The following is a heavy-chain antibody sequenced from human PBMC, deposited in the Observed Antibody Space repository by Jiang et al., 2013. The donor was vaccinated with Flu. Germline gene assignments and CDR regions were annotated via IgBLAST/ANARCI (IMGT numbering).Heavy chain of an antibody. Sequence: GAEVKKPGESLKISCKASGYSFTSYWFGWVRQMPGKDLEWMGLIYPGESDTRYSPSFQGQVTISADKSISTAYLQWSSLKASDTAMYYCASAYETSGFDAFDIWGQGTMVTVSS. J-gene: IGHJ3*02. V-gene: IGHV5-51*03. CDR3: ASAYETSGFDAFDI. D-gene: IGHD3-22*01. CDR1: GYSFTSYW. CDR2: IYPGESDT.